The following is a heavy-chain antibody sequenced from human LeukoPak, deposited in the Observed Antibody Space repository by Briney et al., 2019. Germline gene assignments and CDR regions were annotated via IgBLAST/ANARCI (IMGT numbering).Heavy chain of an antibody. CDR3: AGGSGISTDPFDP. V-gene: IGHV1-18*01. J-gene: IGHJ5*02. Sequence: ASVKVSCKASGYTFTSFGITWVRQAPGQGLEWMGWISAYNGNTDYAQKLQGRDTMTTDTSTSTAYMELRSLRSDDTAVYYCAGGSGISTDPFDPWGQGTLVTVSS. CDR2: ISAYNGNT. D-gene: IGHD3-10*01. CDR1: GYTFTSFG.